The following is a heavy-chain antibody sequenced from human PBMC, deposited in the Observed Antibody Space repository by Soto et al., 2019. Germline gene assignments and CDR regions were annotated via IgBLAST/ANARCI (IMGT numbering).Heavy chain of an antibody. D-gene: IGHD4-17*01. V-gene: IGHV3-9*01. Sequence: CRSLRLSCSAAGFTFDDYAMHWVLQAKGKGLEWVSGISWNSGSIGYADSVKGRFTISRGNAKNSLYLQMHSLRAEDTALYYCAKESLYGYYYYGMDGWGKGTTVTVSS. CDR3: AKESLYGYYYYGMDG. CDR2: ISWNSGSI. J-gene: IGHJ6*04. CDR1: GFTFDDYA.